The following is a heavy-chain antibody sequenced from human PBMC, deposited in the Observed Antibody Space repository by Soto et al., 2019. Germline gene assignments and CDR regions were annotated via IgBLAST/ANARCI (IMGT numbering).Heavy chain of an antibody. CDR1: GITFTTYG. CDR2: VSYDGSHK. V-gene: IGHV3-30*18. D-gene: IGHD6-6*01. J-gene: IGHJ4*02. Sequence: LRLSCAASGITFTTYGMHWVRQTPGKGLEWVAVVSYDGSHKYYADSVKGRFTISRDDSKNTLYLQMNSLRVEDTAVYYCAKEMYPRTVLDSSSPWGDYWGQGTLVTVSS. CDR3: AKEMYPRTVLDSSSPWGDY.